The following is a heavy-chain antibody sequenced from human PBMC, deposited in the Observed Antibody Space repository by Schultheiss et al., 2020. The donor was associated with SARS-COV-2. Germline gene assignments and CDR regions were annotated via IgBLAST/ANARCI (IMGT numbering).Heavy chain of an antibody. CDR3: AKALDPRTTVTTD. Sequence: GGSLRLSCTASGFTFSSYAMSWVRQAPGKGLEWVSAISGSGGSTYYADSVKGRFTISRDNSKNTLYLQMNSLRAEDTAVYYCAKALDPRTTVTTDWGQGTLVTVSS. V-gene: IGHV3-23*01. D-gene: IGHD4-17*01. CDR2: ISGSGGST. CDR1: GFTFSSYA. J-gene: IGHJ4*02.